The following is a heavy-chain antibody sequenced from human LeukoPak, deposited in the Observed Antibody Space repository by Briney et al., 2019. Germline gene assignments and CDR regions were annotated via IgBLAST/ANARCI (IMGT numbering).Heavy chain of an antibody. CDR2: ISGSGGST. CDR1: GFTFSSYA. Sequence: PGGSLRLSCAASGFTFSSYAMSWVRQAPGKGLEWDSAISGSGGSTYYADSVKGRFTISRDNSKNTLYLQMNSLRAEDTAVYYCAKADSGQYYYYGMDVWGQGTTVTVSS. CDR3: AKADSGQYYYYGMDV. V-gene: IGHV3-23*01. D-gene: IGHD5-12*01. J-gene: IGHJ6*02.